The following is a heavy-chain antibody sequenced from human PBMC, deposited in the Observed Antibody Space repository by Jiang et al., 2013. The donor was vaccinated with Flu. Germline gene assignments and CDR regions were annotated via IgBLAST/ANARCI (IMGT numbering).Heavy chain of an antibody. J-gene: IGHJ4*02. Sequence: LLKPSETLSLTCTVSGGSISSYYWSWIRQPAGKGLEWIGRIYTSGSTNYNPSLKSRVTMSVDTSKNQFSLKLSSVTAADTAVYYCRMSGDRPGFDYWGQGTLVSVSS. D-gene: IGHD7-27*01. CDR1: GGSISSYY. V-gene: IGHV4-4*07. CDR3: RMSGDRPGFDY. CDR2: IYTSGST.